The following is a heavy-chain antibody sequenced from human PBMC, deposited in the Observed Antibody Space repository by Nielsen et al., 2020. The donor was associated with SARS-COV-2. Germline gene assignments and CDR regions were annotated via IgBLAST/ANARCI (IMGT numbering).Heavy chain of an antibody. CDR2: IYSGANST. J-gene: IGHJ4*02. V-gene: IGHV3-23*03. D-gene: IGHD6-6*01. CDR1: GFAFSSYA. CDR3: AKAGFAARFLDY. Sequence: GVLKISRAASGFAFSSYAMTWVRQAPGKELEWVSIIYSGANSTYYADSVKGRFTLSRDNSKNTLYLQMNSLRAEDTAVYYCAKAGFAARFLDYWGQGTLVTVSS.